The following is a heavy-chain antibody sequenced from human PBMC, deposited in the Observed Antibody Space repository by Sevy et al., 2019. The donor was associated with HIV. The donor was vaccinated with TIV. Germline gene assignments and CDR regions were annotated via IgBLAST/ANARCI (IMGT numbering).Heavy chain of an antibody. V-gene: IGHV3-72*01. CDR2: TRNKADGYTT. CDR3: ATHAGIAAAGRVFDY. CDR1: GFTFSDHY. D-gene: IGHD6-13*01. Sequence: GGSLRLSCVASGFTFSDHYMEWVRQAPGKGLEWVGRTRNKADGYTTEYAASVKGRFPISRDESKNSLYVQRNSLKAEDTAGYYCATHAGIAAAGRVFDYWGQGTLVTVSS. J-gene: IGHJ4*02.